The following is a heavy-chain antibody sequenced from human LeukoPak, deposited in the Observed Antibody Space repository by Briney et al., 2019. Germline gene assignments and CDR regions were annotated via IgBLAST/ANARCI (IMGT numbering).Heavy chain of an antibody. D-gene: IGHD5-12*01. V-gene: IGHV3-7*01. Sequence: GGSLRLSCEASGFSFSAAWMTWVRQAPGKGLEWVATIKNDGSDKYYVDSVKGRFTLSRGNAKNSVYLQMNSLRVEDTAVYYCVNLGYSDGGQGTLVTVSS. CDR2: IKNDGSDK. J-gene: IGHJ4*02. CDR1: GFSFSAAW. CDR3: VNLGYSD.